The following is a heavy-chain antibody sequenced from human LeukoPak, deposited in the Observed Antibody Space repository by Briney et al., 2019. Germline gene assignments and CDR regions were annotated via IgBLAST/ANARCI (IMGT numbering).Heavy chain of an antibody. V-gene: IGHV4-4*02. CDR2: IYHSGST. J-gene: IGHJ4*02. CDR1: GGSISSSNW. D-gene: IGHD6-13*01. CDR3: ARVAQQTDLDY. Sequence: SGTLSLTCAVSGGSISSSNWWGWVRQPPGKGLEWIGEIYHSGSTNYNPSLKGRVTISVDKSKNQFSLKLSSVTAADTAVYYCARVAQQTDLDYWGQGTLVTVSS.